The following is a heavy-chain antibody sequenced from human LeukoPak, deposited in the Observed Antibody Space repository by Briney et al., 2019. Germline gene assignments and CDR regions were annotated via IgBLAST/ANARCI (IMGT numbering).Heavy chain of an antibody. Sequence: PGGSLRLSCAASGFTFSSYAMSWARQAPGKGLEWVSAISGSGDSTYYADSVKGQFTISRDNSKNTLYLQMNSLRAEDTAIYYCAKRGAEVGTTVAPGDYWGQGTLVTVSS. CDR2: ISGSGDST. CDR1: GFTFSSYA. V-gene: IGHV3-23*01. D-gene: IGHD1-26*01. CDR3: AKRGAEVGTTVAPGDY. J-gene: IGHJ4*02.